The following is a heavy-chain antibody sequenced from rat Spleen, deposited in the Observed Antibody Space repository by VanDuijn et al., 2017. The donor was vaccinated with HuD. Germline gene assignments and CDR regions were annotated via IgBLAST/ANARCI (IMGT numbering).Heavy chain of an antibody. CDR2: IWGNGNT. V-gene: IGHV2-13*01. CDR1: GFSLSSYG. Sequence: QVQLKESGPGLVQPSQTLSLTCTVSGFSLSSYGVIWVRQPPGKGLEWMGVIWGNGNTNYNSALKSRLSISRDTSKSQVFLKLNILQTEDTAIYYCTREGMGITPLYFDYWGQGVMVTVSS. J-gene: IGHJ2*01. D-gene: IGHD1-9*01. CDR3: TREGMGITPLYFDY.